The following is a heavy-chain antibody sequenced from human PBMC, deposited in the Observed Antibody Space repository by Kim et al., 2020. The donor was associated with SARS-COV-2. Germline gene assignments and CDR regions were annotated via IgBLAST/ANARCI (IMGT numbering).Heavy chain of an antibody. Sequence: GESLKISCKGSGYSFTSYWIGWVRQMPGKGLEWMGIIYPGDSDTRYSPSFQGQVTISADKSISTAYLQWSSLKASDTAMYYCAGQGAASRYYDSSGYRGYGMDVWGQGTTVTVSS. CDR2: IYPGDSDT. V-gene: IGHV5-51*01. CDR3: AGQGAASRYYDSSGYRGYGMDV. D-gene: IGHD3-22*01. J-gene: IGHJ6*02. CDR1: GYSFTSYW.